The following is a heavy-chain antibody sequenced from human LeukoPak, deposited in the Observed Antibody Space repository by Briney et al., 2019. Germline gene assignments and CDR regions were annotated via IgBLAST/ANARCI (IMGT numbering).Heavy chain of an antibody. Sequence: GGSLRLSCTASGFIFSSYSMSWVRQAPGKGLEWVSVITGSGGNTYYADSVKGRFTISKDNSKNTVYLQMSSLRVDDTAVYYCAKAASSSWPSYYYGMDVWGQGTTVTVSS. CDR2: ITGSGGNT. CDR1: GFIFSSYS. CDR3: AKAASSSWPSYYYGMDV. J-gene: IGHJ6*02. D-gene: IGHD6-13*01. V-gene: IGHV3-23*01.